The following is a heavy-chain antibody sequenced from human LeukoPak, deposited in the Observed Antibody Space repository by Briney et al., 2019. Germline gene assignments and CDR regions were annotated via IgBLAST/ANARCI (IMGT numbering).Heavy chain of an antibody. D-gene: IGHD1-26*01. CDR2: IYTSGST. CDR1: GGSISSYY. Sequence: SETLSLTCTVSGGSISSYYWSWIRQPAGKGLEWIGRIYTSGSTNYNPSLKSRVTMSVDTSKNQFSLKLSSVTAADTAVYYCARDKVGATHPWFDPWGQGTLVTVSS. J-gene: IGHJ5*02. CDR3: ARDKVGATHPWFDP. V-gene: IGHV4-4*07.